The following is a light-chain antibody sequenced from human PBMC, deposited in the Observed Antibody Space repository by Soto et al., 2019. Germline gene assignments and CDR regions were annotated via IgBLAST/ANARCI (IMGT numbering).Light chain of an antibody. CDR1: HTISTW. Sequence: IQVTQSPSTLPSAVGDRVCITCQSSHTISTWMAWYQQKPGKFPKLLIYAASTLQSGVPSRFSGSGSGRDFTLTISSLQPEDFATYYCLLDYAYFWAFGQGTKVDI. J-gene: IGKJ1*01. CDR2: AAS. CDR3: LLDYAYFWA. V-gene: IGKV1-6*01.